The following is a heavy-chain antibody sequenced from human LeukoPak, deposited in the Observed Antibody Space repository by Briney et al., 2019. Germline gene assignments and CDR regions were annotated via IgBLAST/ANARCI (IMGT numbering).Heavy chain of an antibody. CDR3: ARDRRLPGSGSYEFDY. CDR1: GGTFSSYI. J-gene: IGHJ4*02. V-gene: IGHV1-69*04. D-gene: IGHD3-10*01. CDR2: IIPILGIA. Sequence: SVKVSCKASGGTFSSYIISWVRQAPGQGLEWMGRIIPILGIANYAQKFQGRVTITADKSTSTAYMELSSLRSEDTAVYYCARDRRLPGSGSYEFDYWGQGTLVTVSS.